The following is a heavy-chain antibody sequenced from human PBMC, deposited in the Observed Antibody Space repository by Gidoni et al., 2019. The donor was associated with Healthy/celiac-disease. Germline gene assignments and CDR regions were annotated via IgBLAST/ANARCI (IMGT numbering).Heavy chain of an antibody. D-gene: IGHD3-16*02. CDR1: GFTFSSYW. V-gene: IGHV3-7*01. J-gene: IGHJ4*02. Sequence: EVQLVESGGGLVQPGGSLRLSCAASGFTFSSYWMSWVRQAPGKGLEWVANIKQDGSEKYYVDSVKGRFTIPRDNAKNSLYLQMNSLRAEDTAVYYCARGGPGGYDYIWGSYLKRGYFDYWGQGTLVTVSS. CDR2: IKQDGSEK. CDR3: ARGGPGGYDYIWGSYLKRGYFDY.